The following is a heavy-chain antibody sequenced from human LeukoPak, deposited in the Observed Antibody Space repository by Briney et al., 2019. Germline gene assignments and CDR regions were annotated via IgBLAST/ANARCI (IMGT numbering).Heavy chain of an antibody. V-gene: IGHV3-74*01. CDR3: AKVLGGRWLFPFDY. J-gene: IGHJ4*02. CDR1: GFTFSGFW. Sequence: GGSLRLSCAASGFTFSGFWMHWVRQAPGKGLVWVSCISFDGSDATYADSVKGRFTISRDNAKNTLHLQMDSLTVEDTAVYYCAKVLGGRWLFPFDYWGQGTLVTVSS. D-gene: IGHD3-9*01. CDR2: ISFDGSDA.